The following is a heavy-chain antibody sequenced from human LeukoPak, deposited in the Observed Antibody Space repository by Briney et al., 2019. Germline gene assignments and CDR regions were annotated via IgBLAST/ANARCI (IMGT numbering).Heavy chain of an antibody. Sequence: GGSLRLSCAASGFTFSSYGMSWVRQAPGKGLEWVSAISGSGGSTYYADSVKGRFTISRDNSKNTLYLQMNSLRAEDTAVYYCAKDRRYYDILTGYYGDAFDIWGQGTMVTVSS. V-gene: IGHV3-23*01. J-gene: IGHJ3*02. CDR2: ISGSGGST. D-gene: IGHD3-9*01. CDR1: GFTFSSYG. CDR3: AKDRRYYDILTGYYGDAFDI.